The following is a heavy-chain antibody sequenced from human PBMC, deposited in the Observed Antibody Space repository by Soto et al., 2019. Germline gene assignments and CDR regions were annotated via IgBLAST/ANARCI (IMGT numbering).Heavy chain of an antibody. J-gene: IGHJ6*02. CDR2: VKVDGTIT. CDR3: ARGIQNYYGVDV. CDR1: GFNFSNYW. D-gene: IGHD5-18*01. Sequence: EVQLVESGGGLVQPGGSLRVSCAASGFNFSNYWMHWVRQVPGTGLVWVSRVKVDGTITNYADSVKGRFIVSRDNARNTVDLHMYSLRADDTGVYYGARGIQNYYGVDVWGQGTTVTVSS. V-gene: IGHV3-74*01.